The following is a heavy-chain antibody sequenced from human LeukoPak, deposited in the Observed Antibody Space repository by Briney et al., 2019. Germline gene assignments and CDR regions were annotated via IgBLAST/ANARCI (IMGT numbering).Heavy chain of an antibody. Sequence: GGSLRLSCAASGFTFSRYWMSWVRQAPGKGLEWVANIKEDGSVKYYVDSVKGRFTISRDNAKNSLYLQMNSLRAEDTAVYYCASDREYYYGSGSFDYWGQGTLVTVSS. D-gene: IGHD3-10*01. CDR2: IKEDGSVK. CDR3: ASDREYYYGSGSFDY. V-gene: IGHV3-7*04. CDR1: GFTFSRYW. J-gene: IGHJ4*02.